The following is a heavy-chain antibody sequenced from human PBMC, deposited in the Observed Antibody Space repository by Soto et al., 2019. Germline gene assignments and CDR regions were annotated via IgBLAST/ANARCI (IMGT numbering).Heavy chain of an antibody. CDR3: ARGKGMEENYYYYGMDV. J-gene: IGHJ6*02. Sequence: WASVKVSCKASGYTFSTYALHWVRQAPGQGLEWMGWINGGNGHTRYSQKFKGRVTISRDTPASTAYMELSGLRSEDTAVYYCARGKGMEENYYYYGMDVWGQGTTVTVSS. CDR2: INGGNGHT. CDR1: GYTFSTYA. V-gene: IGHV1-3*01. D-gene: IGHD1-1*01.